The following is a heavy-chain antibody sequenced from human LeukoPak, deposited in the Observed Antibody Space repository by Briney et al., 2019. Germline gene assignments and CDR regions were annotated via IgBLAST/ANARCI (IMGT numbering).Heavy chain of an antibody. CDR3: ARYCPSTTSYEGSFDY. Sequence: SETLSLTCTVSGYSISSSYFWGWIRQPPGKGLEWIGSIFHGGSTYYNPSLKSRVTISVDTSKNQFSLKLSSVTAADTAVYYCARYCPSTTSYEGSFDYWGQGTLVTVSS. J-gene: IGHJ4*02. V-gene: IGHV4-38-2*02. CDR2: IFHGGST. CDR1: GYSISSSYF. D-gene: IGHD2-2*01.